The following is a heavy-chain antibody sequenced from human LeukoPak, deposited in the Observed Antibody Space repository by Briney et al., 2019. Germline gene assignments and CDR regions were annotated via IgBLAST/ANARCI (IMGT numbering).Heavy chain of an antibody. CDR2: IYHSGST. Sequence: PSETLSLTCIVSGYSINSGYHWGWIRQPSGKGLEWIGSIYHSGSTYYNPSLKSRVTISIDTSKNQFSLKLRSVTAADTAVYYCARHYLYDTSGDGTYYFDYWGQGTLVTVSS. D-gene: IGHD3-22*01. V-gene: IGHV4-38-2*02. CDR1: GYSINSGYH. J-gene: IGHJ4*02. CDR3: ARHYLYDTSGDGTYYFDY.